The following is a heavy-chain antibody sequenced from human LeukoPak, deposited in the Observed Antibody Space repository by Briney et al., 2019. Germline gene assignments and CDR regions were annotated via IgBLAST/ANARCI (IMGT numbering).Heavy chain of an antibody. D-gene: IGHD4-17*01. CDR2: IDWDDDK. CDR1: GFSLSTSGMC. CDR3: ARTTTVTTGPSFDY. J-gene: IGHJ4*02. V-gene: IGHV2-70*11. Sequence: ESGPTLVNPTQTLTLTCTFSGFSLSTSGMCVSWICHPPGKALEWLARIDWDDDKYYSTSLKTRLTISKDTSKNQVVLTMTNMDPVDTATYYCARTTTVTTGPSFDYWGQGTLVTVSS.